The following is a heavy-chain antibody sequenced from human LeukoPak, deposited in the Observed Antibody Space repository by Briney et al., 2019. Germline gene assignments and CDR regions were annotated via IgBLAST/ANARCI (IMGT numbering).Heavy chain of an antibody. Sequence: GASVKVSCKASGYTFTSYAMNWVRQAPGQGLEWMGWINTDTGNPTYAQGFTGRFVFSLDTSVSTAYLQISSLKAEDTAVYYCARSGSYHNYYYMDVWGKGTTVTVSS. CDR3: ARSGSYHNYYYMDV. CDR1: GYTFTSYA. J-gene: IGHJ6*03. D-gene: IGHD1-26*01. V-gene: IGHV7-4-1*02. CDR2: INTDTGNP.